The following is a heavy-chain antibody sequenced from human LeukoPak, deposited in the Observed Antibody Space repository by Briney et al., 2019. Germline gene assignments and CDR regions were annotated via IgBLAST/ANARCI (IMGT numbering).Heavy chain of an antibody. V-gene: IGHV3-74*01. D-gene: IGHD6-19*01. CDR2: INTDGTVT. Sequence: GGSLRLSCAASGFTFSKYWMLWVRQAPGKGLESVSRINTDGTVTTYADSVKGRFTVSRENADNTMFLQMNRARDEHTAVYYCATKQWLAPPPDSWGQGTPVTVSS. CDR3: ATKQWLAPPPDS. J-gene: IGHJ4*02. CDR1: GFTFSKYW.